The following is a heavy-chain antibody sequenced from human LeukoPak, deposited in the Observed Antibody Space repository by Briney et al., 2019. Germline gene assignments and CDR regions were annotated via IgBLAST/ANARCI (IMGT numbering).Heavy chain of an antibody. V-gene: IGHV1-8*01. CDR2: MNPNSGNT. D-gene: IGHD4-17*01. CDR3: ARGPTVTTYYYYYGMDV. J-gene: IGHJ6*02. Sequence: ASVKVSCKASGYTFTSYDINWVRQATGQGLEWMGWMNPNSGNTGYAQKFQGRVTMTRNTSISTAYMELSSLRSEDTAVYYCARGPTVTTYYYYYGMDVWGQGTTVTVPS. CDR1: GYTFTSYD.